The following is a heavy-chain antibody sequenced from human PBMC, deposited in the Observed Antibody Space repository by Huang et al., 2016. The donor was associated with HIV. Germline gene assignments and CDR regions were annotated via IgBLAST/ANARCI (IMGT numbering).Heavy chain of an antibody. D-gene: IGHD3-22*01. J-gene: IGHJ4*02. CDR1: GFSLTTSGVG. V-gene: IGHV2-5*01. CDR2: IYWNDDK. Sequence: QITLKESGPTLVKPTQTLTLTCTFSGFSLTTSGVGVGWIRQPTGQALEWLALIYWNDDKTYSPSLKSRLTITQDTYNNQAVLTVANMDPVDTATYFCAYTNYYDTSGSPFGFWGQGTLVTVSS. CDR3: AYTNYYDTSGSPFGF.